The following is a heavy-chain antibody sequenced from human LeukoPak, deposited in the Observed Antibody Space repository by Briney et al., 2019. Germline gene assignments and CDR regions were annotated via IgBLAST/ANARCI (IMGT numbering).Heavy chain of an antibody. V-gene: IGHV3-48*03. J-gene: IGHJ4*02. CDR1: GFTFSSYE. D-gene: IGHD1-26*01. CDR2: ISSSGDTI. CDR3: ARDRGSSD. Sequence: GGSLRLSCAASGFTFSSYEMNWVRQAPGKGLEWVSYISSSGDTIYYADPVKGRFTIARDNAKNSLYLQMNSLRAEDTAVYYCARDRGSSDCGEGSMVTVSS.